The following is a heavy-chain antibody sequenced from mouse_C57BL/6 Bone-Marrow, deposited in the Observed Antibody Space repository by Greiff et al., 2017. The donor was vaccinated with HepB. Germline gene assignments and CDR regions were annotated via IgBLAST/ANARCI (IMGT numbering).Heavy chain of an antibody. V-gene: IGHV1-39*01. Sequence: LEESGPELVKPGASVKISCKASGYSFTDYNMNWVKQSNGKSLEWIGVINPNYGTTSYNQKFKGKATLTVDQSSSTAYMQLNSLTSEDSAVYYCARQKEDYSNAWFAYWGQGTLVTVSA. CDR2: INPNYGTT. J-gene: IGHJ3*01. CDR1: GYSFTDYN. CDR3: ARQKEDYSNAWFAY. D-gene: IGHD2-5*01.